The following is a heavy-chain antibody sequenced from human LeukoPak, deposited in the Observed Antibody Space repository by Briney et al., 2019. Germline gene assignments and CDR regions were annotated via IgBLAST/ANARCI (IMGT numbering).Heavy chain of an antibody. Sequence: GGSLRLSCVVSGFTFNRCWMNWVRQAPGKGLEWVAHINPDGRDTYYVDSVKGRFTISGDNAQNSMYLQMNSLRVEDTAVYYCTSWGDTTAEYFQRWGQGTLVTVSS. D-gene: IGHD2-21*02. CDR2: INPDGRDT. V-gene: IGHV3-7*01. J-gene: IGHJ1*01. CDR3: TSWGDTTAEYFQR. CDR1: GFTFNRCW.